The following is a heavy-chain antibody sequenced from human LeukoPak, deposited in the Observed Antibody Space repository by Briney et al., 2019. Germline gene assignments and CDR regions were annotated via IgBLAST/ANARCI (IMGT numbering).Heavy chain of an antibody. CDR3: AKGQADYDSSGYPPFDL. Sequence: SDSVKGRFTISRDNSKNTLYLQMNSLRAEDTAVYHCAKGQADYDSSGYPPFDLWGRGTLVTVSS. J-gene: IGHJ2*01. D-gene: IGHD3-22*01. V-gene: IGHV3-23*01.